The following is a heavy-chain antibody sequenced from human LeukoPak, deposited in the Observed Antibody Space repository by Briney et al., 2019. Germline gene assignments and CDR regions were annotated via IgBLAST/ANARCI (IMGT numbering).Heavy chain of an antibody. CDR3: ARQGYSSSWYIYFDY. CDR1: GGSFSSYY. J-gene: IGHJ4*02. V-gene: IGHV4-34*01. CDR2: INHSGSI. D-gene: IGHD6-13*01. Sequence: SQSLSLTCAVYGGSFSSYYWSCIRQPPRKGLEWIGEINHSGSINYNPSLKSRVTISVDTSKNQFSLKLSSVTAADTAVYYCARQGYSSSWYIYFDYWGQGTLVTVSS.